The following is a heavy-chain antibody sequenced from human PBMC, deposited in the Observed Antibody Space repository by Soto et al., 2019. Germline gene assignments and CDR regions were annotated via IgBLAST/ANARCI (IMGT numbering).Heavy chain of an antibody. V-gene: IGHV3-43*01. J-gene: IGHJ4*02. CDR1: GFTFDDYT. CDR2: ISWDGGST. CDR3: AKDRFGYYYDSSGYSPLDY. Sequence: GSLRLSCAASGFTFDDYTMHWVRQAPGKGLEWVSLISWDGGSTYYADSVKGRFTISRDNSKNSLYLQMNSLRTEDTALYYCAKDRFGYYYDSSGYSPLDYWGQGTLVTVSS. D-gene: IGHD3-22*01.